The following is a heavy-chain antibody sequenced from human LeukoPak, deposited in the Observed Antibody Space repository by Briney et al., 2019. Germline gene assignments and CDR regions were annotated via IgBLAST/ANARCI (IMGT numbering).Heavy chain of an antibody. Sequence: SETLSLTCTVSGGSVSSGSYYWSWIRQPPGKGLEWIGDITHTRSTNYNPSLKSRVSISMDPSDNQFSLKLNSVTAADTAVYYCARDPEGIVPGAVWFAPWSQGILVIVSS. D-gene: IGHD2-2*01. CDR1: GGSVSSGSYY. CDR3: ARDPEGIVPGAVWFAP. V-gene: IGHV4-61*01. CDR2: ITHTRST. J-gene: IGHJ5*02.